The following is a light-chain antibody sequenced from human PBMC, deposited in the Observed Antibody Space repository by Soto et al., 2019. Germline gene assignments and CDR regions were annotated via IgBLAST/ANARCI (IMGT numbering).Light chain of an antibody. J-gene: IGLJ1*01. Sequence: QSVLTQPPSVSAAPGQRVSISCSGSSSNIGGNYVSWYQHLPGTAPKLLIYENNRRPSGIPDRFSASKSGTSATLDITRLQTGDEADYYCGTWDSRLADGVVVFGVGTKLTVL. CDR2: ENN. V-gene: IGLV1-51*02. CDR3: GTWDSRLADGVVV. CDR1: SSNIGGNY.